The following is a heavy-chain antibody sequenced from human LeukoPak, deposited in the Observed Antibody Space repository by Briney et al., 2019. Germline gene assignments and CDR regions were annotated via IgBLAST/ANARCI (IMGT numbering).Heavy chain of an antibody. Sequence: ASVKVSCKTSGYTFTSYDVHWVRQAPGQGLEWMGIIEPISGSTTYAHKLEDSITMTRDTSTTTVFLELSGLSSEDTAIYFCARHGGDYPDTWGQGTLVTVSS. CDR3: ARHGGDYPDT. CDR2: IEPISGST. CDR1: GYTFTSYD. J-gene: IGHJ5*02. V-gene: IGHV1-46*04. D-gene: IGHD2-21*02.